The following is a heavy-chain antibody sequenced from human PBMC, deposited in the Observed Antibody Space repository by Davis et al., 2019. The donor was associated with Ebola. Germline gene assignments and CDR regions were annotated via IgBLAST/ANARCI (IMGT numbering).Heavy chain of an antibody. CDR3: ARRTGRRYCSTSCYDYYYGMDV. D-gene: IGHD2-2*01. CDR1: GGSFSGYY. J-gene: IGHJ6*02. V-gene: IGHV4-34*01. Sequence: GSLRLSCAVYGGSFSGYYWSWIRQPPGKGLEWIGDINHSGSTNYNPSLKSRVTISVDTSKNQFSLNLSSVTAADTAVYYCARRTGRRYCSTSCYDYYYGMDVWGQGTTVTVSS. CDR2: INHSGST.